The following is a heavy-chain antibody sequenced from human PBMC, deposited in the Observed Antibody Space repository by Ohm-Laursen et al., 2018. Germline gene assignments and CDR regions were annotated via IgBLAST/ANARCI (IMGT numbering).Heavy chain of an antibody. CDR2: VSYDERYK. D-gene: IGHD2-15*01. CDR1: GFTFNNFG. J-gene: IGHJ4*02. CDR3: AKDVGVAFAYDS. Sequence: SLRLTCAASGFTFNNFGMHWVRQAPGKGLEWVAVVSYDERYKNYVDSVKGRFTVSRDNSKDTLYLQMNSLRNEDTAIYYCAKDVGVAFAYDSWGQGTLVTVSS. V-gene: IGHV3-30*18.